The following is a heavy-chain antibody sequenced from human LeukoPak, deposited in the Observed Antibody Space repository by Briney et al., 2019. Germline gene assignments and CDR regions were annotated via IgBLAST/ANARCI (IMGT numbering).Heavy chain of an antibody. CDR2: ISYDGSNK. D-gene: IGHD5-12*01. Sequence: GGSLRLSCAASGFTFSSYAMHWVRQAPGKGLEWVAVISYDGSNKYYADSVKGRFTISRDNSKNTLYLQMSSLRAEDTAVYYCARERKATTNYYYYYGMDVWGQGTTVTVSS. V-gene: IGHV3-30-3*01. CDR3: ARERKATTNYYYYYGMDV. CDR1: GFTFSSYA. J-gene: IGHJ6*02.